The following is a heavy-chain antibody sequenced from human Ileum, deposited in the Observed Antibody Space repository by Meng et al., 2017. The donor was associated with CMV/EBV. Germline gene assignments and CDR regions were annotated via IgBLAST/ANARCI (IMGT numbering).Heavy chain of an antibody. Sequence: GESLKISCAASGFTVSNNHVAWVRQAPGKGLEWVSLIYGDGITYYTDSIRGRLTISRDSSTNTVYLQVNNLRADDTAVYYCHAFGDYSYWGQGTLVTVYS. D-gene: IGHD3-3*01. CDR2: IYGDGIT. CDR1: GFTVSNNH. CDR3: HAFGDYSY. J-gene: IGHJ4*02. V-gene: IGHV3-53*01.